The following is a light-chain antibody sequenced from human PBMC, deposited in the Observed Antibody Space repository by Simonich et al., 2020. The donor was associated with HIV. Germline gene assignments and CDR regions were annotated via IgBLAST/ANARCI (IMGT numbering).Light chain of an antibody. CDR1: SSDIGDYNF. Sequence: QSALTQPASVSGSPGQSITISCTGTSSDIGDYNFVSWYQQHPGKAPKLMIYDVNNRPSGVSSRFSGSKSGNTASLTISGLQAEDEADYYCSSYTSSSTLVFGGGTKLTVL. CDR3: SSYTSSSTLV. J-gene: IGLJ2*01. V-gene: IGLV2-14*03. CDR2: DVN.